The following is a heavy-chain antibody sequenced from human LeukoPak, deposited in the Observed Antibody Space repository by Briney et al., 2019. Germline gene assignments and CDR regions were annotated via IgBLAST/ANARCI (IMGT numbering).Heavy chain of an antibody. Sequence: ASVKVSCKASGYTFTGYYMHWVRQAPGQGLEWMGWINPNSGGTNYAQKFQGRVTMTRDTSISTAYMELSRLRSDDTAVYYCARVWFGELLQDYYYYYGMDVWGQGTTVTVSS. D-gene: IGHD3-10*01. J-gene: IGHJ6*02. CDR2: INPNSGGT. CDR1: GYTFTGYY. CDR3: ARVWFGELLQDYYYYYGMDV. V-gene: IGHV1-2*02.